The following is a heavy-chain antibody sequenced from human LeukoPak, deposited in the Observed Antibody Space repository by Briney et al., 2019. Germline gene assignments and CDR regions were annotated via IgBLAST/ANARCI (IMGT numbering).Heavy chain of an antibody. J-gene: IGHJ5*02. D-gene: IGHD3-10*01. V-gene: IGHV3-48*01. Sequence: GGSLRLSCAASGFTFISYTMSWVRQAPGKGLEWVSCISPSSSTIYYDDSVKGRFTISRDNAKNSLYLQMNSLRAEDTAVYYCASEVTGRNAGWFDPWGQGTLVTVSS. CDR3: ASEVTGRNAGWFDP. CDR2: ISPSSSTI. CDR1: GFTFISYT.